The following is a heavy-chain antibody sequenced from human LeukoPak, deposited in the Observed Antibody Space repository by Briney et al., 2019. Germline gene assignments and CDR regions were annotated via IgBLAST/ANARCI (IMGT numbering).Heavy chain of an antibody. Sequence: GASVKVSCKASGYTFTSYGISWVRQAPGQGLEWMGWISAYNGNTNYAQKLQGRVTMTTDTSTSTAYMELRSLRSDDTAVYYCARDPNVGTAMAPADYWGQGTLVTVSS. CDR1: GYTFTSYG. D-gene: IGHD5-18*01. CDR2: ISAYNGNT. V-gene: IGHV1-18*01. J-gene: IGHJ4*02. CDR3: ARDPNVGTAMAPADY.